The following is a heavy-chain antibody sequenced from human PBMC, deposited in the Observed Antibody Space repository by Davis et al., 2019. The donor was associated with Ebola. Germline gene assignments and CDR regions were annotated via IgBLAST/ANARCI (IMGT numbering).Heavy chain of an antibody. CDR2: IYYTGSA. V-gene: IGHV4-59*11. CDR1: GVSISRHY. Sequence: PSKTLSLTCTVSGVSISRHYWSWIRQPPGKRLEWIGSIYYTGSAYYNSSLNSRVTISVDTSKNQFSLKLSSVTAADTAMYYCAERGGSVWGQGTLVTVSS. J-gene: IGHJ4*02. D-gene: IGHD3-16*01. CDR3: AERGGSV.